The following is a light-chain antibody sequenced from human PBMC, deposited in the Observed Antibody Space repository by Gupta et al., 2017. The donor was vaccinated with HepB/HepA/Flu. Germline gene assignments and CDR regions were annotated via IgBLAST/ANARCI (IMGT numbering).Light chain of an antibody. Sequence: NFMLTQPHAVSESPGETVPIHCTRRGGSIVSNYVQWYQQRPGSAPTTVIYEDNQRPSGVPDRFSGSIDSSSNSASLTISGLKTEDEAYYYCQSYTNDNLVFGGGTKLTVL. CDR2: EDN. CDR1: GGSIVSNY. CDR3: QSYTNDNLV. V-gene: IGLV6-57*03. J-gene: IGLJ3*02.